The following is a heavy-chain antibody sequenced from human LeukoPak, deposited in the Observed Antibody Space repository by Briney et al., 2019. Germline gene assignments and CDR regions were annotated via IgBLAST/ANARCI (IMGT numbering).Heavy chain of an antibody. J-gene: IGHJ4*02. Sequence: GGSLRLSCTASGFTFSSYSMNWVRQAPGKGLEWVSSISSSSSYIYYADSVKGRFTISRDNAKNSLYLQMNSLRAEDTAVYYCASIGTAAAGTGYWGQGTLVTVSS. CDR1: GFTFSSYS. CDR3: ASIGTAAAGTGY. CDR2: ISSSSSYI. V-gene: IGHV3-21*01. D-gene: IGHD6-13*01.